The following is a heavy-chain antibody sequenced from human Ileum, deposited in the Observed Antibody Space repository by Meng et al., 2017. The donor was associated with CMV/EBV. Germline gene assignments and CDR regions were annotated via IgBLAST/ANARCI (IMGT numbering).Heavy chain of an antibody. D-gene: IGHD2-2*01. V-gene: IGHV3-21*01. Sequence: GESLKISCAASGFTFSSFSMNWVRQAPGKGLEWVSSISSSSTHIYYADSVRGRFTISRDNAKNSLYLQMNSLRAEDTAVYYCARGYCITTTCMGGYWGQGTLVTVSS. CDR3: ARGYCITTTCMGGY. CDR2: ISSSSTHI. CDR1: GFTFSSFS. J-gene: IGHJ4*02.